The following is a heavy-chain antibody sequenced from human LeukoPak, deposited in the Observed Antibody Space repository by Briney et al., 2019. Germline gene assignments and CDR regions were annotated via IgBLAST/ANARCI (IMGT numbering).Heavy chain of an antibody. CDR1: GGSISSGDYY. CDR3: ARELTYADY. Sequence: PSQTLSLTCTVSGGSISSGDYYWSWIRQPPGKGLEWIWHIYYSGSTYYNPSLKSRVTMSVDTSKNQFSLKLSSVTAADTAVYYCARELTYADYWGQGTLVTVSS. V-gene: IGHV4-30-4*01. D-gene: IGHD4/OR15-4a*01. CDR2: IYYSGST. J-gene: IGHJ4*02.